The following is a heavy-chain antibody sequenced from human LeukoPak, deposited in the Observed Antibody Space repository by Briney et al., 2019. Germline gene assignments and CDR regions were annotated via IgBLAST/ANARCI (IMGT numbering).Heavy chain of an antibody. J-gene: IGHJ5*01. D-gene: IGHD1/OR15-1a*01. CDR1: GFTFSSYW. Sequence: PGGSLRLSCAASGFTFSSYWMHWVRQAPGKGLVWVSRINTDGSSTSYADSVKGRFTISRDNAKNTLYLQMNSLRADDTAVYYWPKKIEQIGSPPLDSWGQEPWSPSPQ. CDR3: PKKIEQIGSPPLDS. CDR2: INTDGSST. V-gene: IGHV3-74*01.